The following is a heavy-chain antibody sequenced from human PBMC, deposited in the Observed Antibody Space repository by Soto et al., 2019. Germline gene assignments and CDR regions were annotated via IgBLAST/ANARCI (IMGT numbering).Heavy chain of an antibody. CDR1: GGSISSYY. CDR2: IYYSGGT. CDR3: ARRYGGNLDY. V-gene: IGHV4-59*08. Sequence: QVQLQESGPGLVKPSETLSLTCTVSGGSISSYYWSWIRQPPGKGLEWIGYIYYSGGTNYSPSLKSRVTVSVDSSKNHFSLKLSSVTAADTAVYYCARRYGGNLDYWGQGTLVTVSS. D-gene: IGHD1-26*01. J-gene: IGHJ4*02.